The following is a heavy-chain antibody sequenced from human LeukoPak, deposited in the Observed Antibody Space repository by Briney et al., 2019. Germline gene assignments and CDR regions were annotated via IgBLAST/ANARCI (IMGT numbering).Heavy chain of an antibody. D-gene: IGHD2-2*02. J-gene: IGHJ4*02. V-gene: IGHV3-49*03. Sequence: GGSLRLSCTASGFTFGDYAMSWFRQAPGKGLEWVGFIRSKAYGGTTEYAASVKGRFTISRDDSKSIAYLQMNSLKTEDTAVYYCVGFVVVPAAIGPSVPYLDYWGQGTLVTVSS. CDR1: GFTFGDYA. CDR3: VGFVVVPAAIGPSVPYLDY. CDR2: IRSKAYGGTT.